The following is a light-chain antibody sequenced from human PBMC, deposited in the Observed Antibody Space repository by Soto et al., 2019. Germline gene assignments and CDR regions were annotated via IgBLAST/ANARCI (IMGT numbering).Light chain of an antibody. V-gene: IGLV2-14*03. CDR2: DVT. CDR3: SSRTSSSTYV. J-gene: IGLJ1*01. CDR1: SSDVGGYEY. Sequence: QSVLTQPASVSGSPGQSITISCTGTSSDVGGYEYVSWYQHHPGKAPKLMIYDVTNRPSGVSNRFSGSKSGNTASLTISGLQAEDEADYYCSSRTSSSTYVFGTGTKLT.